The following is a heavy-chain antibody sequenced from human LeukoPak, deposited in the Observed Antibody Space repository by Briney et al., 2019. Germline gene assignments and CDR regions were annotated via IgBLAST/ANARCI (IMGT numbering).Heavy chain of an antibody. CDR3: ARDTYDFWSGYYPYYYYYYGMDV. Sequence: GGSLRLSCAASGFAFSSFWMHWVRRAPGKGLVWVSRIKSDGSSTSYAGSVKGRFTISRDNAKNTLYLEMNSLRAEDTAVYYCARDTYDFWSGYYPYYYYYYGMDVWGQGTTVTVSS. CDR1: GFAFSSFW. J-gene: IGHJ6*02. V-gene: IGHV3-74*01. CDR2: IKSDGSST. D-gene: IGHD3-3*01.